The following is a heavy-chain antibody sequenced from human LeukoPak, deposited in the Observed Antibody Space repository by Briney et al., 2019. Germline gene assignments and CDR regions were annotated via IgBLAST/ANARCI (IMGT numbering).Heavy chain of an antibody. CDR3: ANRLSTVGY. J-gene: IGHJ4*02. Sequence: QPGGSLRLSCAASGFTVSSTYMNWVRQAPGKGLEWVSLIYTGGGTSYADSAKGRFTISRDIVKNTLYLQMTSLRTEDTAVYYCANRLSTVGYWGQGTLVTVSS. D-gene: IGHD1-26*01. CDR1: GFTVSSTY. V-gene: IGHV3-53*01. CDR2: IYTGGGT.